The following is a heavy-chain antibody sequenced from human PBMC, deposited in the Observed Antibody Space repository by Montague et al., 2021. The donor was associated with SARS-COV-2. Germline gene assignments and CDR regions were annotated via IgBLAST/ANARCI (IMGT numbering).Heavy chain of an antibody. V-gene: IGHV4-39*01. CDR1: GGSISSYY. CDR2: IYYSGST. D-gene: IGHD3-3*01. CDR3: ARRRVLRFLETDYYYYGMDV. Sequence: SETLSLTCTVSGGSISSYYWGWIRQPPGKGLEWIGSIYYSGSTYYNPSLKSRVTISVDTSKNQFSLKLSSVTAADTAVYYCARRRVLRFLETDYYYYGMDVWGQGTTVTVSS. J-gene: IGHJ6*02.